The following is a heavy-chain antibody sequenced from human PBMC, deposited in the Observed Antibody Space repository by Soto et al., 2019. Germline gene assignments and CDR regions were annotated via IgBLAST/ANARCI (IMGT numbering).Heavy chain of an antibody. CDR1: GDSVSSNSAA. J-gene: IGHJ6*02. CDR3: ASDGIAAADSYYYGMDV. Sequence: SQTLSLTCAISGDSVSSNSAAWNWIRQSPSRGLEWLGRTYYRSKWYNDYAVSVKSRITINPDTSKNQFSLQLNSVTPEDTAVYYCASDGIAAADSYYYGMDVWGQGTTVTVSS. V-gene: IGHV6-1*01. D-gene: IGHD6-13*01. CDR2: TYYRSKWYN.